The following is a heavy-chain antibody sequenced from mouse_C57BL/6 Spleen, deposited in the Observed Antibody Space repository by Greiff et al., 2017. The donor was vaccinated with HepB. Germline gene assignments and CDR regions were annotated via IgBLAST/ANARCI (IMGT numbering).Heavy chain of an antibody. V-gene: IGHV1-69*01. Sequence: QVQLQQPGAELVMPGASVKLSCKASGYTFTSYWMHWVKQRPGQGLEWIGEIDPSDSYTNYNQKFKGKSTLTVDKSSSTAYMQLSSLTSEDSAVSYCARGEEGAWFAYWGQGTLVTVSA. CDR3: ARGEEGAWFAY. J-gene: IGHJ3*01. CDR2: IDPSDSYT. CDR1: GYTFTSYW.